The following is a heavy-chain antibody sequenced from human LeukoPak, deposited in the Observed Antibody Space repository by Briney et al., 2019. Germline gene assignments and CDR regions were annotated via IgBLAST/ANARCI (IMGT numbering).Heavy chain of an antibody. CDR2: IYYSGST. D-gene: IGHD2-15*01. CDR3: AREVATALDY. V-gene: IGHV4-59*12. CDR1: GGSISSYY. J-gene: IGHJ4*02. Sequence: PETLSLTCTVSGGSISSYYWSWIRQPPGKGLEWIGYIYYSGSTYYNPSLKSRVTISVDTSKNQFSLKLSSVTAADTAVYYCAREVATALDYWGQGTLVTVSS.